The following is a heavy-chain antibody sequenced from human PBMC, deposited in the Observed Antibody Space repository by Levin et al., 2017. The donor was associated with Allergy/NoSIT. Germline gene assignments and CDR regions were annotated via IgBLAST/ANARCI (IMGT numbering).Heavy chain of an antibody. CDR1: GGSFHYY. CDR2: ISHSGST. CDR3: ARHLPMGVVVPAAAYYYYYALDV. J-gene: IGHJ6*02. V-gene: IGHV4-34*01. D-gene: IGHD2-2*01. Sequence: SQTLSLPCAVYGGSFHYYWSWIRQPPGKGLEWIGEISHSGSTSYNPSLKSRVTISVDTSKNQFSLKLSSVTAADTAVYYCARHLPMGVVVPAAAYYYYYALDVWGQGTTVTVSS.